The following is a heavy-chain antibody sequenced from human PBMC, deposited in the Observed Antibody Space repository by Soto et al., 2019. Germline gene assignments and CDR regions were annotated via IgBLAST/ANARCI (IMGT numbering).Heavy chain of an antibody. CDR2: ISWNSGSI. CDR1: GFTFDDYA. CDR3: AKDVSGGYVGGWFDP. V-gene: IGHV3-9*01. D-gene: IGHD5-12*01. J-gene: IGHJ5*02. Sequence: GGSLRLSCAASGFTFDDYAMHWVRQAPGKGLEWVSGISWNSGSIGYADSVKGRFTISRDNAKNSLYLQMNSLRAEDTALYYCAKDVSGGYVGGWFDPWGQGTLVTVSS.